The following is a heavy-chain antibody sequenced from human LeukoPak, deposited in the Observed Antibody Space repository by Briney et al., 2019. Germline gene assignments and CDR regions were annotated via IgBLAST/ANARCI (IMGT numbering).Heavy chain of an antibody. D-gene: IGHD3-22*01. CDR3: ARVREKVYDYDSSGYYFDY. CDR1: GFTFSSYW. CDR2: IKSDGSIT. J-gene: IGHJ4*02. V-gene: IGHV3-74*01. Sequence: PGGSLRLSCAASGFTFSSYWMHWVRQAPGKGLVWVSRIKSDGSITTYADSVKGRFTISRDNSRNTLYLQMNSLRAEDTAVYYCARVREKVYDYDSSGYYFDYWGQGTLVTVSS.